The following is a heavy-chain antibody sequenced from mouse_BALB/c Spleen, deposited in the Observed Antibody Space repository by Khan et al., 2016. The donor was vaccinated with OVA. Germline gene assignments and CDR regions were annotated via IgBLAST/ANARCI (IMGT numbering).Heavy chain of an antibody. V-gene: IGHV6-6*02. Sequence: EVKLEESGGGLVQPGGSMKLSCVASGFTFSNYWMNWVRQSPEKGLEWVAEIRLKSDDYVTHYAESVKWRFTISRDDTKSIVYLEMNNLSAEDTGIYYCWILLWGQGTTLTVSS. CDR3: WILL. CDR1: GFTFSNYW. CDR2: IRLKSDDYVT. J-gene: IGHJ2*01.